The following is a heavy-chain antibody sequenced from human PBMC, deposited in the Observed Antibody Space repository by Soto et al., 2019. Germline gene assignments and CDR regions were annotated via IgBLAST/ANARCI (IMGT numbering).Heavy chain of an antibody. Sequence: GASVKVSCKASGYTFTSYGISWVRQAPGQGLEWMGWISAYNGNTNYAQKLQGRVTMTTDTSTSTAYMELRSLRSDDTAVYYCARVPENYYDSSGYYQHWGQGTLVTVSS. D-gene: IGHD3-22*01. J-gene: IGHJ1*01. V-gene: IGHV1-18*01. CDR1: GYTFTSYG. CDR2: ISAYNGNT. CDR3: ARVPENYYDSSGYYQH.